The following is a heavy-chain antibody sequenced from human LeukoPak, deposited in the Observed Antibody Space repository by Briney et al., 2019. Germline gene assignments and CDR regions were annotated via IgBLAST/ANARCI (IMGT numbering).Heavy chain of an antibody. CDR3: ARTRGIAAAGTSFPFDS. CDR2: IIPIFGTA. D-gene: IGHD6-13*01. J-gene: IGHJ4*02. CDR1: GGTFSSYA. V-gene: IGHV1-69*05. Sequence: SVKVSCKASGGTFSSYASSWVRQAPGQGLEWMGGIIPIFGTANYAQKFQGRVTITTDESTSTAYMELSSLRSEDTAVYYCARTRGIAAAGTSFPFDSWGQGTLVTVSS.